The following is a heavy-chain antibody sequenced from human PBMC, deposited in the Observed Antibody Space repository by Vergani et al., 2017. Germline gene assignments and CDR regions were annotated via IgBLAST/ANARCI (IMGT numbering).Heavy chain of an antibody. V-gene: IGHV4-39*07. Sequence: QLQLQESGPGLMKPSETLSLTCTVSGGSISSSSYYWGWIRQPPGKGLEWIGSIYYSGSTYYNPSLKSRVTISVDTSKNQFSLKLSSVTAADTAVYYCARDSYGGDWYFDLWGRGTLVTVSS. J-gene: IGHJ2*01. CDR3: ARDSYGGDWYFDL. CDR2: IYYSGST. D-gene: IGHD4-23*01. CDR1: GGSISSSSYY.